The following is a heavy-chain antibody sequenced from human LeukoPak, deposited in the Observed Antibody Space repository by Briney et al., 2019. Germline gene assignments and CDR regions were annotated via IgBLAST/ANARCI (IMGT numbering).Heavy chain of an antibody. D-gene: IGHD3-22*01. J-gene: IGHJ3*02. CDR1: GFTFSSYA. CDR3: ARDQYYYDSSGAFDI. CDR2: ISYDGSNK. Sequence: GRSLRLSCAASGFTFSSYAMHWVRQAPGKGLEWVAVISYDGSNKYYADSVKGRFTISRDNSKNTLCLQMNSLRAEDTAVYYCARDQYYYDSSGAFDIWGQGTMVTVSS. V-gene: IGHV3-30-3*01.